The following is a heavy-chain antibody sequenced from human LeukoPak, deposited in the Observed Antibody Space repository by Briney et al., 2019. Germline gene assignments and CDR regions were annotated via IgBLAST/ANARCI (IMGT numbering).Heavy chain of an antibody. V-gene: IGHV3-23*01. D-gene: IGHD1-26*01. CDR3: AKHLTGSRAFDI. J-gene: IGHJ3*02. CDR2: INNRGDNT. CDR1: GFTFSSYA. Sequence: GGSLRLSCAASGFTFSSYAMSWVRQAPGKGLEWVSAINNRGDNTYYADSVKGRFTISRDDSKNTLSLQMNSLRAEDTAVYYRAKHLTGSRAFDIWGQGTMVTVSS.